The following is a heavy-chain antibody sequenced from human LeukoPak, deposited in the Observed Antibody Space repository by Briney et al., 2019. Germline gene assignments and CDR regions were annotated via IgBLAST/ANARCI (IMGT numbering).Heavy chain of an antibody. CDR2: ISYDGSYK. CDR3: ARDKHGDYGDFDY. CDR1: GFTFSSYA. J-gene: IGHJ4*02. Sequence: GGSLRLSCAASGFTFSSYAMHWVRQAPGKGLEWVAVISYDGSYKYYADSVKGRFTISRDNSKNTLYLQMNSLRAEDTAVYYCARDKHGDYGDFDYWGQGTLVTVSS. D-gene: IGHD4-17*01. V-gene: IGHV3-30-3*01.